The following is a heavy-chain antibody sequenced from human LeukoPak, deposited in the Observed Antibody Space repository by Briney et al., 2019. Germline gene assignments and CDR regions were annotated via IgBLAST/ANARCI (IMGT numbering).Heavy chain of an antibody. CDR3: ARDYKVSYYYYYMDV. J-gene: IGHJ6*03. CDR2: ISSSGSTI. CDR1: GFTFTKFW. Sequence: GESLRLSCEASGFTFTKFWMSWIRQAPGKGLEWVSYISSSGSTIYYADSVKGRFTISRDNAKNSLYLQMNSLRDEDTAVYYCARDYKVSYYYYYMDVWGKGTTVTISS. D-gene: IGHD3-10*01. V-gene: IGHV3-11*04.